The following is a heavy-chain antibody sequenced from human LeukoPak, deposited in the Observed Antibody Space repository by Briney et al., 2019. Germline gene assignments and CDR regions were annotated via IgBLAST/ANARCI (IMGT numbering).Heavy chain of an antibody. D-gene: IGHD6-19*01. V-gene: IGHV4-30-2*01. J-gene: IGHJ4*02. CDR2: IYHSGST. CDR3: ASLVLFLNPSGGRAAKQGGFDY. CDR1: GGSISSGGYS. Sequence: SQTLSLTCAVSGGSISSGGYSWSWIRQPPGKGLEWIGHIYHSGSTYYNPSLKSRVTISVDRSKDQFSLKLSSVTAADTAVYYCASLVLFLNPSGGRAAKQGGFDYWGQGTLVTVSS.